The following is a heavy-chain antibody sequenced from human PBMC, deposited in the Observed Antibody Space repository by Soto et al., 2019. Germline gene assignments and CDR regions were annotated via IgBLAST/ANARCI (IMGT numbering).Heavy chain of an antibody. D-gene: IGHD2-2*01. Sequence: PSETLSLTCSVSGGSIGSYYWSWIRQPPGKGLEWIGYIYYSGSTNYNPSLKSRVTISVDTSKNQFSLKLSSVTAADTAVYYCARESTSSWKNDYFYYGMDFWGQGTSVTVSS. V-gene: IGHV4-59*12. CDR3: ARESTSSWKNDYFYYGMDF. J-gene: IGHJ6*02. CDR2: IYYSGST. CDR1: GGSIGSYY.